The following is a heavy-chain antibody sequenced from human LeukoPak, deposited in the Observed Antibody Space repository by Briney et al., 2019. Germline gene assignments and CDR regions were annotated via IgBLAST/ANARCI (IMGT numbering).Heavy chain of an antibody. CDR2: INPNSGGT. CDR3: ARDGGYCSSTSCYRSWFDP. CDR1: GYTITGYY. V-gene: IGHV1-2*02. Sequence: ASVKVSCKASGYTITGYYMHWVRQAPGQGLEWMGWINPNSGGTNYAQKFQGRVTMTRDTSISTAYMELSRLRSDDTAVYYCARDGGYCSSTSCYRSWFDPWGQGTLVTVSS. D-gene: IGHD2-2*01. J-gene: IGHJ5*02.